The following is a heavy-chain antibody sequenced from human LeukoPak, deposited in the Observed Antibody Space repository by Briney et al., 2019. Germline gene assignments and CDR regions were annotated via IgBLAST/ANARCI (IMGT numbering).Heavy chain of an antibody. D-gene: IGHD6-13*01. V-gene: IGHV4-61*02. CDR2: IYTTGST. CDR1: GGSISSGSYY. J-gene: IGHJ6*03. CDR3: ARGGVIAAAGAENYYYYYMDV. Sequence: PSETLSLTCTVSGGSISSGSYYWSWIRQPAGKGLEWIGRIYTTGSTNYNPSLKSRVTTSVDTSKNQFSLKLSSVTAADTAVYYCARGGVIAAAGAENYYYYYMDVWGKGTTVTVSS.